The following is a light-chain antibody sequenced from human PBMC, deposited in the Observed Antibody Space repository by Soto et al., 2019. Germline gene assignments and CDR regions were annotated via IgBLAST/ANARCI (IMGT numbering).Light chain of an antibody. CDR3: QQSDSTPYT. CDR1: QTISTY. V-gene: IGKV1-39*01. J-gene: IGKJ2*01. Sequence: DIPMTQSPSSLSASVGDRVTITCRASQTISTYLNWYQQKPGKAPRLLIYDASSLLSGVPSRFSGSGSGTDFTLTIASLQPEDCSSYFRQQSDSTPYTFGQGTKVEI. CDR2: DAS.